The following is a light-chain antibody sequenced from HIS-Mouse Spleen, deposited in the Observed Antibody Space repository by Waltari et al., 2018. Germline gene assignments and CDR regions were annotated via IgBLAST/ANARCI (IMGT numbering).Light chain of an antibody. CDR1: SSDGGGYNY. CDR2: DVS. CDR3: NSRDSSGNHVV. V-gene: IGLV2-14*03. Sequence: QSALTQPASVSGSPGQSITIPCTGTSSDGGGYNYVSWYQQHPGKAPKLMIYDVSNRPSGIPDRFSGSSSGNTASLTITGAQAEDEADYYCNSRDSSGNHVVFGGGTKLTVL. J-gene: IGLJ2*01.